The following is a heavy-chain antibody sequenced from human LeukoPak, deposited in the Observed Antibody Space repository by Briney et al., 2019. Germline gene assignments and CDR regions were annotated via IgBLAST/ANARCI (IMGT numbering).Heavy chain of an antibody. Sequence: PGGSLRLSCAASGFTFSSYSMNWVRQAPGKGLEWVSYISSSSSTIYYADSVKGRFTISRDNAKKSLYLQMNSLRAEDTAVYYCARDRAVGNDYWGQGTLVTVSS. D-gene: IGHD6-19*01. CDR2: ISSSSSTI. J-gene: IGHJ4*02. CDR3: ARDRAVGNDY. CDR1: GFTFSSYS. V-gene: IGHV3-48*01.